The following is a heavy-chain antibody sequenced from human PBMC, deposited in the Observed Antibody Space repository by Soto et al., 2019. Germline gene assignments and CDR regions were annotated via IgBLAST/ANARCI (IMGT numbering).Heavy chain of an antibody. CDR2: INPSGGGT. D-gene: IGHD3-3*01. Sequence: ASVKVSCKASGYAFTNYYMHWARQAPGQGLEWMGIINPSGGGTSYAQKFQGRRTVTRDTSTSTVYMELRTLRSEDTAVYYCARDRGGGPFEGYDSWSGYPPDGMDVWGQGTTVTVSS. CDR3: ARDRGGGPFEGYDSWSGYPPDGMDV. J-gene: IGHJ6*01. V-gene: IGHV1-46*01. CDR1: GYAFTNYY.